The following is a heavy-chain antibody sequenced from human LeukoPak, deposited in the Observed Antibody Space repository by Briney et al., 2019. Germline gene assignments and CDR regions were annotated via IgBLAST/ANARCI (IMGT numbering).Heavy chain of an antibody. CDR1: GDSISTRDYY. V-gene: IGHV4-39*01. D-gene: IGHD3-10*01. Sequence: PSETLSLTCTVSGDSISTRDYYWGWIRQPPGKELEWIGSIYYSGRTYYKSSLKSRVTMSVDTSKKQFSLKLSSVTAADTAVYYCARHVGFITMVRGVINNNWFDPWGQGTLVTVSS. J-gene: IGHJ5*02. CDR3: ARHVGFITMVRGVINNNWFDP. CDR2: IYYSGRT.